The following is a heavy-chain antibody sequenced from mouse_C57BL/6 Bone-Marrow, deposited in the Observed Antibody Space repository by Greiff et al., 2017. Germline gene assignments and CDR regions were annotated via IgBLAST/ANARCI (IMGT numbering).Heavy chain of an antibody. D-gene: IGHD3-3*01. CDR1: GFTFTDYY. J-gene: IGHJ3*01. V-gene: IGHV7-3*02. CDR3: ASGSRAWFAY. CDR2: LRNKANGYTT. Sequence: DVMLVESGGGLVQPGGSLRLSCATSGFTFTDYYMSWVRQPPGKALAWLGFLRNKANGYTTEYSASVKGRVTISRDNSQSILYLQMNTLRAEDSATYYCASGSRAWFAYWGQGTLVTVSA.